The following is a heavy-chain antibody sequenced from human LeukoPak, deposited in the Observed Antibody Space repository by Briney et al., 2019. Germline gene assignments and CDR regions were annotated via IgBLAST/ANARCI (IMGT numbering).Heavy chain of an antibody. V-gene: IGHV4-59*08. Sequence: SETLSLTCTVSGGSISSSYWSWIRQPPGKGLEWIGCIHRSGSTDYNPSLKSRVTISVDTSKNQFSLKLTSVTAADTAVYYCARQYCSGGDCYCDYWGQGTLVTVSS. CDR2: IHRSGST. CDR1: GGSISSSY. D-gene: IGHD2-15*01. CDR3: ARQYCSGGDCYCDY. J-gene: IGHJ4*02.